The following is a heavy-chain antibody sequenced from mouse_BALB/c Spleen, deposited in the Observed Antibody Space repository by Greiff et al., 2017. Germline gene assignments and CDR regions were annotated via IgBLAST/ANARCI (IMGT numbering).Heavy chain of an antibody. V-gene: IGHV5-6-5*01. Sequence: EVKLVESGGGLVKPGGSLKLSCAASGFTFSSYAMSWVRQTPEKRLEWVASISSGGSTYYPDSVKGRFTISRDNARNILYLQMSSLRSEDTAMYYCARAPLDAMDYWGQGTSVTVSS. CDR1: GFTFSSYA. J-gene: IGHJ4*01. CDR2: ISSGGST. CDR3: ARAPLDAMDY.